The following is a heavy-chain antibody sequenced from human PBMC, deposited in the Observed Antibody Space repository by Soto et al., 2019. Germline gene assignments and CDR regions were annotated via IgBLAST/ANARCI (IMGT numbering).Heavy chain of an antibody. Sequence: SETLSLTCAVYGGSFSGYYWSWIRQPPGKGLEWIGEINHSGSTNYNPSLKSRVTISVDTSKNQFSLKLSSVTAADTAVYYCARGLDWNYQKDVWGQGTTVTVAS. CDR3: ARGLDWNYQKDV. D-gene: IGHD1-7*01. CDR1: GGSFSGYY. J-gene: IGHJ6*02. CDR2: INHSGST. V-gene: IGHV4-34*01.